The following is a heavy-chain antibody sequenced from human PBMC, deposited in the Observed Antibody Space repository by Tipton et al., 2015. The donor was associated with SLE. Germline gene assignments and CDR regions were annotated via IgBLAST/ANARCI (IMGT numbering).Heavy chain of an antibody. CDR3: ARGSGFDY. J-gene: IGHJ4*02. CDR2: ISSSSTI. Sequence: SLRLSCAASGFTFSDYYMNWVRQAPGKGLEWVSSISSSSTIYYADSVKGRFTISRDNAKNSLYLQMNSLRVEDTAVYYCARGSGFDYWGQGALVTVSS. V-gene: IGHV3-69-1*01. D-gene: IGHD2-15*01. CDR1: GFTFSDYY.